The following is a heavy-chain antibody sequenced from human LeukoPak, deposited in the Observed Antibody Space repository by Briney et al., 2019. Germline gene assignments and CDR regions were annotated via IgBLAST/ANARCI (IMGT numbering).Heavy chain of an antibody. D-gene: IGHD1-7*01. V-gene: IGHV1-2*02. CDR3: ASPRHNWNYPDV. J-gene: IGHJ6*02. CDR2: ISPNTGDT. CDR1: GYAFTDYY. Sequence: ASVKVSCKASGYAFTDYYLHWVRQAPGQGFEWMGWISPNTGDTNYAQKFQGRVTMTSDTSITTAYMELSSLRSDDTAVYYCASPRHNWNYPDVWGQGTTVTISS.